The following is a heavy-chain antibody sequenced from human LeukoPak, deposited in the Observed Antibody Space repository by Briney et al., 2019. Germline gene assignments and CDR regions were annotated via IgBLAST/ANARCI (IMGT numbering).Heavy chain of an antibody. J-gene: IGHJ4*02. Sequence: GGSLRLSCAASGFTFTNYAMSWVRQAPGKGLEWVSGISGSAGSTYYADSVKGRFTTSRDNSKNTFYLQMISLRAEDTAVYYCAKHRLHDPSGGPYFDCWGQGTLVTVSS. D-gene: IGHD6-25*01. CDR3: AKHRLHDPSGGPYFDC. V-gene: IGHV3-23*01. CDR1: GFTFTNYA. CDR2: ISGSAGST.